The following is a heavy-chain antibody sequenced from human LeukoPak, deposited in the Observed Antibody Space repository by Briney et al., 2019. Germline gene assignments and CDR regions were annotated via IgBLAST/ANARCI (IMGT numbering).Heavy chain of an antibody. D-gene: IGHD2-21*02. CDR2: ISYDGSNK. Sequence: GGSLRLSCAASGFTFSSYGMHWVRQAPGKGLEWVAVISYDGSNKYYADSVKGRFTISRDNSKNTLYLQMNSLRAEDTAVYYCAKDPSVVVTAIPVGPLDYWGQGTLVTVSS. CDR3: AKDPSVVVTAIPVGPLDY. J-gene: IGHJ4*02. V-gene: IGHV3-30*18. CDR1: GFTFSSYG.